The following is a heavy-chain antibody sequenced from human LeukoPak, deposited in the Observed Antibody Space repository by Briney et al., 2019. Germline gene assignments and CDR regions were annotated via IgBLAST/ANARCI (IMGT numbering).Heavy chain of an antibody. CDR2: MNPNSGNT. Sequence: ASVKVSCKASGYTFTSYDINWVRQATGQGLEWMGWMNPNSGNTGCAQKFQGRVTMTRNTSISTAYMELSSLRSEDTAVYYCARDRFWSGYFDYWGQGTLVTVSS. CDR3: ARDRFWSGYFDY. J-gene: IGHJ4*02. V-gene: IGHV1-8*01. D-gene: IGHD3-3*01. CDR1: GYTFTSYD.